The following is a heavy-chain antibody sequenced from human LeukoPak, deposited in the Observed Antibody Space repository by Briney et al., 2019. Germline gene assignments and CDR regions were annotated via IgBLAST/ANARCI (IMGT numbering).Heavy chain of an antibody. CDR1: GGSTSSYY. D-gene: IGHD1-26*01. V-gene: IGHV4-59*01. Sequence: SETLSLTCTVSGGSTSSYYWSWIRQPPGKGLEWIGYIYYSGSTNYNPSLKSRVTISVDTSKNQFSLKLSSVTAADTAVYYCARRGGSPLGAFDIWGQGTMVTVSS. J-gene: IGHJ3*02. CDR2: IYYSGST. CDR3: ARRGGSPLGAFDI.